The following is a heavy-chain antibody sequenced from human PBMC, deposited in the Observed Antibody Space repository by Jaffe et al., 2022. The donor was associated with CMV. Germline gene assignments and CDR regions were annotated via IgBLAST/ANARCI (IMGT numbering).Heavy chain of an antibody. CDR1: GGSISTRSYC. D-gene: IGHD1-1*01. CDR2: LCNSGST. CDR3: AKLDGSLSLDS. J-gene: IGHJ4*02. Sequence: QLQLQESGPGLVKPSETLSLTCSVSGGSISTRSYCWDWIRQPPGKGLEWIATLCNSGSTYFNSSLESRVSISVETSKNLFSLRLSSVTAADTAVYFCAKLDGSLSLDSWGQGILVTVSS. V-gene: IGHV4-39*02.